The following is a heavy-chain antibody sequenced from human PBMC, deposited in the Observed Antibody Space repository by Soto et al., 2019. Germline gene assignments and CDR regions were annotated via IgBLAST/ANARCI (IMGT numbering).Heavy chain of an antibody. V-gene: IGHV4-61*01. J-gene: IGHJ4*02. CDR3: ARGVRSGHFGC. Sequence: QVQLQESGPGLVKPSETLSLTCTVSGGSVSSGSYYWSWIRQPPGKGLEWIGYIYYSGSTNYNPSLKSRDTISVDTSKNLFSLKLSSVTAADPAVYYCARGVRSGHFGCSGQGPLVTVSS. CDR2: IYYSGST. D-gene: IGHD3-3*01. CDR1: GGSVSSGSYY.